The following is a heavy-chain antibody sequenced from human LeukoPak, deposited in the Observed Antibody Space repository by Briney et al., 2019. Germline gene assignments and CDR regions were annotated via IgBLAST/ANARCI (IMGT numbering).Heavy chain of an antibody. CDR1: GFTFSSYD. CDR3: VALADSVY. CDR2: ISAAGDT. J-gene: IGHJ4*02. D-gene: IGHD2-15*01. Sequence: GESLKISCVDSGFTFSSYDMHWVRQATGKGVEWVSAISAAGDTYYLACVKSRFTISRENGKNSLDLQVNSLRAGDTAVCYCVALADSVYWGQGTLVTVSS. V-gene: IGHV3-13*01.